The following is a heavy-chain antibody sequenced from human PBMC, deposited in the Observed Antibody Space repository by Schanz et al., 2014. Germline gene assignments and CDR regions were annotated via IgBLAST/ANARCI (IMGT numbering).Heavy chain of an antibody. CDR1: GFSFDSYN. V-gene: IGHV3-21*06. D-gene: IGHD1-26*01. CDR3: ARGLIVGDGQHFYFSYGLDV. Sequence: EVQLVESGGGLVKPGGSLRLSCTASGFSFDSYNMNWVRQSPGKGLEWVAFLSFDSRHIYYADSVKGRFTISRDNAKSSLHLQMNSLRAEDSAVYYCARGLIVGDGQHFYFSYGLDVWGQGTTVTVSS. CDR2: LSFDSRHI. J-gene: IGHJ6*02.